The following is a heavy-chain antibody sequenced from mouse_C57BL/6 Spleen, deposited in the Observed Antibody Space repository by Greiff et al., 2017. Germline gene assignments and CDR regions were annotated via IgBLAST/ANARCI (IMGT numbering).Heavy chain of an antibody. V-gene: IGHV1-42*01. CDR2: INPSTGGT. CDR1: GYSFTGYY. D-gene: IGHD4-1*02. J-gene: IGHJ2*01. Sequence: EVKLQESGPELVKPGASVKISCKASGYSFTGYYMNWVKQSPEKSLEWIGEINPSTGGTTYNQKFKAKATLTVDKSSSTAYMQLKSLTSEDSAVYYCAKVSTGTFGYWGQGTTLTVSS. CDR3: AKVSTGTFGY.